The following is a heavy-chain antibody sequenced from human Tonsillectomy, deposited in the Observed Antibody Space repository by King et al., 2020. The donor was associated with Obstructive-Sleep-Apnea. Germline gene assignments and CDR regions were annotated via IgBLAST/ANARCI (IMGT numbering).Heavy chain of an antibody. D-gene: IGHD2-15*01. V-gene: IGHV3-21*01. CDR1: GFTFSSYS. CDR3: ARWGGYCSGGSCGSYGMDV. J-gene: IGHJ6*02. Sequence: VQLVESGGGLVKPGGSLRLSCAASGFTFSSYSMNWVRQAPGKGLEWVSSISSSSSDIYYADSVKGRFTISRDNAKNSLYLQMNSLRAEDTAVYYYARWGGYCSGGSCGSYGMDVWGQGTTVTVSS. CDR2: ISSSSSDI.